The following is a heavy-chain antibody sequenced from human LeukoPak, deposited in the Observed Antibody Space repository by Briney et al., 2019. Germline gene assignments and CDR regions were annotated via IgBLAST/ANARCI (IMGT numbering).Heavy chain of an antibody. CDR2: IYYSGST. V-gene: IGHV4-39*07. D-gene: IGHD6-19*01. Sequence: SETLSLTCTVCGGSISSSSYYWGWIRQPPGKGLEWIGSIYYSGSTYYNPSLKSRVTISVDTSKNQFSLKLSSVTAADTAVYYCARDRDSSGSYWGQGTLVTVSS. CDR3: ARDRDSSGSY. CDR1: GGSISSSSYY. J-gene: IGHJ4*02.